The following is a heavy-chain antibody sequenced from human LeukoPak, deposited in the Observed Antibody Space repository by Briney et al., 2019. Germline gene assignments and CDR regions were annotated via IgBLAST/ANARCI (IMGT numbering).Heavy chain of an antibody. D-gene: IGHD2-2*01. V-gene: IGHV4-4*07. CDR1: GGSISSYY. CDR3: ASARTTAFMDV. J-gene: IGHJ6*04. CDR2: IYTSGST. Sequence: SETLSPTCTASGGSISSYYWSWIRQPAGKGLEWIGRIYTSGSTNYNPSLKSRVTMSVDTSKNQFSLKLSSVTAADTAVYYCASARTTAFMDVWGKGTTVTVSS.